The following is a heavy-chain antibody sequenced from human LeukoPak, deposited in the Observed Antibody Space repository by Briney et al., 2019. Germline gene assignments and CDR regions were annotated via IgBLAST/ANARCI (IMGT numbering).Heavy chain of an antibody. CDR2: IDSDGTNR. J-gene: IGHJ4*02. Sequence: GGSLRLSCAASGFTFSRYWMHWVRQAPGKGLVWVSRIDSDGTNRDYADSVKGRFTISRDNAKNTVYLQMNSLRDEDTAVYHCEGRATGLPEYWGQGSLVTVSS. V-gene: IGHV3-74*01. CDR3: EGRATGLPEY. D-gene: IGHD3-9*01. CDR1: GFTFSRYW.